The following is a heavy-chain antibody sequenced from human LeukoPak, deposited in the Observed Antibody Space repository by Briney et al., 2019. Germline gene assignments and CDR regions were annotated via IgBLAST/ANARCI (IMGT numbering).Heavy chain of an antibody. CDR2: IYSGGST. D-gene: IGHD6-13*01. CDR1: GFTVSSNY. Sequence: GGSLRLSCAASGFTVSSNYMSWVRQAPGKGLEWVSVIYSGGSTYYADSVKGRFTISRDNSKNTLYLQMNSLRAEDTAVYYCARDYRAAAAGISYSPIDYWGQGTLVTVSS. V-gene: IGHV3-66*01. J-gene: IGHJ4*02. CDR3: ARDYRAAAAGISYSPIDY.